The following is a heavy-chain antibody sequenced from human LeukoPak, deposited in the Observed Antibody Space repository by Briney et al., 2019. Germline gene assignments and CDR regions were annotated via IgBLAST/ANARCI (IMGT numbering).Heavy chain of an antibody. CDR1: GFTFSSYW. CDR2: IKQDGSEK. D-gene: IGHD3-9*01. J-gene: IGHJ4*02. Sequence: GGSLTLSCAASGFTFSSYWMSWVRKAPAKGLEWVANIKQDGSEKYYVDSVKGRFTISRDNAKNSLYLQMNSLRAEDTAVYYCARVDFDWLPFDYWGQGTLVTVSS. V-gene: IGHV3-7*01. CDR3: ARVDFDWLPFDY.